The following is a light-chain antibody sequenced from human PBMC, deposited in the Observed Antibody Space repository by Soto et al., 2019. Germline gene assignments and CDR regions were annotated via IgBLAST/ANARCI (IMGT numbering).Light chain of an antibody. J-gene: IGKJ4*01. CDR2: GTS. CDR3: QQYNNWPLT. Sequence: ETVMTQSPATLSVSPGERATLSCRASQSVSTNLAWYQQKPGQAPRLLIYGTSTRAIGIPARFSGSGSGTECTLTISSLQSEDFSVYYCQQYNNWPLTFGGGTRVDIK. V-gene: IGKV3-15*01. CDR1: QSVSTN.